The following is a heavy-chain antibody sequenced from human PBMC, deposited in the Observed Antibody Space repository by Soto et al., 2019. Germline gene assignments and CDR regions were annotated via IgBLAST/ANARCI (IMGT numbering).Heavy chain of an antibody. Sequence: GGSLRLSCGASGFTFSSHAMTWVRQAPGKGLEWVSAISGSGDSTYYADSVKGRFTISRDNSKNTMFLQINSLRAEDTAVYYCAQGRGLVSPHYWGQGTLVTV. CDR2: ISGSGDST. V-gene: IGHV3-23*01. CDR1: GFTFSSHA. CDR3: AQGRGLVSPHY. J-gene: IGHJ4*02. D-gene: IGHD3-9*01.